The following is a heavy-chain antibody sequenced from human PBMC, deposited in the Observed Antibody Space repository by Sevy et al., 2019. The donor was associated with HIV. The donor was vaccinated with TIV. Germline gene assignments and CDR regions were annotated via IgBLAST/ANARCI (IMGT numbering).Heavy chain of an antibody. V-gene: IGHV3-23*01. CDR3: AKEVPYYYDSSGYSGYFDY. J-gene: IGHJ4*02. CDR1: GFTFSSYA. CDR2: ISGSGGST. Sequence: GGSLRLSCAASGFTFSSYAMSWVRQAPGKGLEWVSAISGSGGSTYYADSVKGRFTISGDTSKITLYLQRNSLRPEDTAVYYWAKEVPYYYDSSGYSGYFDYGGQGTRVTVSS. D-gene: IGHD3-22*01.